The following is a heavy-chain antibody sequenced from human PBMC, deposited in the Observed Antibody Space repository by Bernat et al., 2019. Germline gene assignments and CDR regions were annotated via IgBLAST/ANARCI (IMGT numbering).Heavy chain of an antibody. CDR3: ARGSAGSLYYDILTGYWPDY. J-gene: IGHJ4*02. CDR2: INPNSGGT. D-gene: IGHD3-9*01. Sequence: QVQLVQSGAEVKKPGASVKVSCKASGYTFTGYYMHWVRQAPGQGLERMGWINPNSGGTNYAQKLQGRVPMTRDTSIRTAYMELSRLGSDDTAVYYCARGSAGSLYYDILTGYWPDYWGQGTLVTVSS. CDR1: GYTFTGYY. V-gene: IGHV1-2*02.